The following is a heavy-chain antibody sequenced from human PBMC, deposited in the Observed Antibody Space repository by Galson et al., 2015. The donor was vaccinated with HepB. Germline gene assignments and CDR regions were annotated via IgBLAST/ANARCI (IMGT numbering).Heavy chain of an antibody. D-gene: IGHD6-19*01. V-gene: IGHV3-7*03. CDR2: IKQDGNEK. CDR1: GFTFSSYW. J-gene: IGHJ5*02. CDR3: ARDWGFSSGWYGFDP. Sequence: SLRLSCAASGFTFSSYWMSWVCQAPGKGLEWVANIKQDGNEKHYVDSVKGRFTISRDNAENSLDLQMNSLRADDTAVYYCARDWGFSSGWYGFDPWGQGTLVTVSS.